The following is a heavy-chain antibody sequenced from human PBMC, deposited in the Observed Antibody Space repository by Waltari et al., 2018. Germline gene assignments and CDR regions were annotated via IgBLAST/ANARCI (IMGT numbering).Heavy chain of an antibody. D-gene: IGHD4-17*01. CDR2: ISSSSSYI. CDR3: AKGYGDYYYYMDV. CDR1: GFTFSSYS. V-gene: IGHV3-21*01. J-gene: IGHJ6*03. Sequence: EVQLVESGGGLVKPGGSLRLSCAASGFTFSSYSMNWVRQAPGKGLEWVSSISSSSSYIYYADSVKGRFTISRDNSKNTLYLQMNSLRAEDTAVYYCAKGYGDYYYYMDVWGKGTTVTVSS.